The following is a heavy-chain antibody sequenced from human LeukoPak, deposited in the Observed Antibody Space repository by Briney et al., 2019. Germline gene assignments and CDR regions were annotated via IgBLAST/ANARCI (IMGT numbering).Heavy chain of an antibody. J-gene: IGHJ4*02. Sequence: GGSPRLSCAASGFTFSSYAMHWVRQAPGMGLDWVALISYHGNTAYYADSVKGRFTISRDSSTLYLQMHSLRIEDTAVYYCARGSVGTPPPFDYWGQGTLVTVSS. D-gene: IGHD2-15*01. CDR3: ARGSVGTPPPFDY. CDR1: GFTFSSYA. CDR2: ISYHGNTA. V-gene: IGHV3-30*04.